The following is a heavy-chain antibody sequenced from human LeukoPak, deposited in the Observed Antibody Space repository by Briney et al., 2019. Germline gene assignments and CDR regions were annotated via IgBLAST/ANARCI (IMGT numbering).Heavy chain of an antibody. D-gene: IGHD3-10*01. CDR1: AFTFSTYE. V-gene: IGHV3-48*03. CDR3: AREWFKTHDY. J-gene: IGHJ4*02. Sequence: GGALRLSCAASAFTFSTYEMNWVRQAPRKGLEWVSYISSSGSTKHYADSVKGRFTISRDNTKNTLYLQMNSLRDETTAVYYLAREWFKTHDYWGQGALVTVSS. CDR2: ISSSGSTK.